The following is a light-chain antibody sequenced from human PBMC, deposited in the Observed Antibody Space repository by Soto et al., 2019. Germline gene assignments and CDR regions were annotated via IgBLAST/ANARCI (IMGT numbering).Light chain of an antibody. CDR1: SSDVGAYNY. Sequence: QSVLTQPASVSGSPGQSITISCTGTSSDVGAYNYVSWYQHHPGKAPKLMIFEVSNRPSGVSYRFPGSKSGNTASLTISGLQAEDEADYFCSSYSISTAYLFGTGTKVTVL. V-gene: IGLV2-14*01. CDR3: SSYSISTAYL. J-gene: IGLJ1*01. CDR2: EVS.